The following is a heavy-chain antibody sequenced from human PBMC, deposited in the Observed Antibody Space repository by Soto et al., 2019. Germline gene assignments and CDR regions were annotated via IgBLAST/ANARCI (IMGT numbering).Heavy chain of an antibody. Sequence: QLQLQESGPGLVKPSETLSLTCTVSGGSISSSSYYWGWIRQPPGKGLEWIGSIYYSGSTYYNPSLKSRVTISVDTSKNQFFLKLSSVTAADTAVYYCAIPYCSGGSCYSAVDYWGQGTLVTVSS. V-gene: IGHV4-39*01. D-gene: IGHD2-15*01. CDR3: AIPYCSGGSCYSAVDY. J-gene: IGHJ4*02. CDR2: IYYSGST. CDR1: GGSISSSSYY.